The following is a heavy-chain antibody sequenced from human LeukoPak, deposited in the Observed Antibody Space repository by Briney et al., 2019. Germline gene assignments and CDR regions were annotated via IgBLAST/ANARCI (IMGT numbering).Heavy chain of an antibody. V-gene: IGHV3-53*01. CDR1: GFTFITND. D-gene: IGHD3-16*01. CDR2: LYSDCNT. J-gene: IGHJ4*02. CDR3: ARGVDALDANTLAY. Sequence: GGSLRLSCAASGFTFITNDMTGVRQAPGKGLEWVSVLYSDCNTKYADSVQGRFTISRDNYKNTLYLEMNSLSPTATDVYYCARGVDALDANTLAYWGQGTLVTVSS.